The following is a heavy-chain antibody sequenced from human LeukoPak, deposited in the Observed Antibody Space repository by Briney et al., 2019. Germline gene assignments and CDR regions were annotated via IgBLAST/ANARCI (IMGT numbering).Heavy chain of an antibody. CDR3: AREEWMTTVTTGEPDSLNY. CDR2: FDPGDGET. V-gene: IGHV1-24*01. D-gene: IGHD4-17*01. Sequence: GASVKVCCKVSGYTLTELSMHWVREAPGNGLEWMGGFDPGDGETIYAQKFQGRVTMTEDTSTDTAYMELSSLRSEDTAVYYCAREEWMTTVTTGEPDSLNYWGQGTLVTVSS. CDR1: GYTLTELS. J-gene: IGHJ4*02.